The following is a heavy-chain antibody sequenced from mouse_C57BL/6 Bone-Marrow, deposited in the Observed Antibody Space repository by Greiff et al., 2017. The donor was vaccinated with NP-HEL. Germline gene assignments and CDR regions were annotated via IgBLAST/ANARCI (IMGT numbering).Heavy chain of an antibody. CDR1: GFTFSSYG. CDR2: ISSGGSYT. J-gene: IGHJ2*01. V-gene: IGHV5-6*01. Sequence: EVNLVESGGDLVKPGGSLKLSCAASGFTFSSYGMSWVRQTPDKRLEWVATISSGGSYTYYPDSVKGRFTISRDNAKNTLYLQMSSLKSEDTAMYYCARHGYDEWDYFDYWGQGTTLTVSS. CDR3: ARHGYDEWDYFDY. D-gene: IGHD2-2*01.